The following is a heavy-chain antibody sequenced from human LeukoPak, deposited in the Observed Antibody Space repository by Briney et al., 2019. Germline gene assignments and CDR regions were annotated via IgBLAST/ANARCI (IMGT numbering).Heavy chain of an antibody. CDR3: ARVGRSSSWSLDY. J-gene: IGHJ4*02. V-gene: IGHV4-59*01. CDR2: IYYSGST. CDR1: GGSISSYY. D-gene: IGHD6-13*01. Sequence: SETLSLTCTVSGGSISSYYWSWIRQPPGKGLEWIGYIYYSGSTNYNPSLKSRVTISVDTSKNQFSLKLSSVTAADTAVYYCARVGRSSSWSLDYWGQGTLVTASS.